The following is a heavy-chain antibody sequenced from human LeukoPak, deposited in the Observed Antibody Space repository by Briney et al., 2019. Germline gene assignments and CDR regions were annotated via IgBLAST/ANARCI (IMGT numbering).Heavy chain of an antibody. CDR2: IYPGDSDI. V-gene: IGHV5-51*01. D-gene: IGHD4-23*01. CDR3: ARHFGGNYFDY. J-gene: IGHJ4*02. Sequence: GESLKISCKGSGYSFSDYWIGWVRQMPGKGLEWMGIIYPGDSDIRYSPSFQGQVTISADKSSSTAFLQWSSLKASDTAMYYCARHFGGNYFDYWGQGTLVTVSS. CDR1: GYSFSDYW.